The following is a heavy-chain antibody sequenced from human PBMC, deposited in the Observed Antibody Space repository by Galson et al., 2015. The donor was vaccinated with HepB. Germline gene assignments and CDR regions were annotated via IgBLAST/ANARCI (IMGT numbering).Heavy chain of an antibody. J-gene: IGHJ6*02. CDR2: ISSSSSTI. D-gene: IGHD4-17*01. V-gene: IGHV3-48*01. Sequence: SLRLSCAASGFTFSSYSMNWVRQAPGKGLEWVSYISSSSSTIYYADSVKGRFTISRHNSKNTLYLQMNSLRAEDTAVYYCARGYGDYDHYYYGMDVWGQGTTVTVSS. CDR1: GFTFSSYS. CDR3: ARGYGDYDHYYYGMDV.